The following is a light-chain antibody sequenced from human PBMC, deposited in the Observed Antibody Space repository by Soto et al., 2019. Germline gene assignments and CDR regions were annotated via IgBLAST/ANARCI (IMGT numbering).Light chain of an antibody. CDR3: SSYTSSSTVV. J-gene: IGLJ2*01. CDR1: SSDVGGYNY. CDR2: DVS. Sequence: QSALTQPASVSGSPGQSITISCTGTSSDVGGYNYVSWYQQHPGKAPKLMLYDVSNRPSGVSNRFSGSKSGNTASLTISGLEAEDEADSYCSSYTSSSTVVFGGGTKVTVL. V-gene: IGLV2-14*01.